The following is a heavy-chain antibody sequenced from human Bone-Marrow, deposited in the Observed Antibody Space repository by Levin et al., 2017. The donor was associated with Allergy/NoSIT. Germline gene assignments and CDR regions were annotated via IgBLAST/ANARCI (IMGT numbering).Heavy chain of an antibody. CDR1: GFVVTRNH. J-gene: IGHJ4*02. D-gene: IGHD3-9*01. CDR3: ARDNYDTPGELDF. Sequence: GGSLRLSCAASGFVVTRNHMSWVRQAPGKGLEWLSVTYSGGATYYRDSVKGRFTISRDNFKNTLYLQMNSLRAEETAIYYCARDNYDTPGELDFWGQGTLVTVS. V-gene: IGHV3-53*01. CDR2: TYSGGAT.